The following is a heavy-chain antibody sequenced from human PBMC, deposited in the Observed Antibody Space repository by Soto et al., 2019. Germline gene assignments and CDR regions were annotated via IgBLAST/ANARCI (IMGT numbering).Heavy chain of an antibody. D-gene: IGHD3-22*01. Sequence: GGSLRLSCAASGFTLSSYAMSWVRQAPGKGLEWVSAISGSGGSTYYADSVKGRFTISRDNSKNTLYLQMNSLRAEDTAVYYCAKGPGTYYYDSSGYYFDYWGQGTLVTVSS. CDR3: AKGPGTYYYDSSGYYFDY. CDR2: ISGSGGST. CDR1: GFTLSSYA. V-gene: IGHV3-23*01. J-gene: IGHJ4*02.